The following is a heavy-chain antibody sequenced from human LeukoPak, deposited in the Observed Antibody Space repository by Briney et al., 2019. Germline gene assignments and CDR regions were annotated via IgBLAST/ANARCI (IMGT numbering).Heavy chain of an antibody. J-gene: IGHJ4*02. CDR1: GFTFSSYA. V-gene: IGHV3-30-3*01. CDR2: ISYDGSNK. D-gene: IGHD3-10*01. CDR3: ARAPRSGSYTNPVYY. Sequence: PGGSLRLSCAASGFTFSSYAMHWVRQAPGKGLEWVAVISYDGSNKYYADSVKGRFTISRDNSKNTLYLQMNSLRAEDTAVYYCARAPRSGSYTNPVYYWGQGTLVTVSS.